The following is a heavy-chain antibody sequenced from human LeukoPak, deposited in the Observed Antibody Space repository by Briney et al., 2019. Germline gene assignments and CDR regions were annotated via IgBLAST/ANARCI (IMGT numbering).Heavy chain of an antibody. V-gene: IGHV3-48*01. Sequence: PGGSLRLSCATSGFTFSGYSMNWVRQAPGKGLEWISYISSSSINIHYGDSVKGRFTISRDTSENTLYLQMNSLRAEDTAVYYCAKDFSGSGSYHSFDYWGQGTLVTVSS. J-gene: IGHJ4*02. CDR1: GFTFSGYS. CDR3: AKDFSGSGSYHSFDY. D-gene: IGHD3-10*01. CDR2: ISSSSINI.